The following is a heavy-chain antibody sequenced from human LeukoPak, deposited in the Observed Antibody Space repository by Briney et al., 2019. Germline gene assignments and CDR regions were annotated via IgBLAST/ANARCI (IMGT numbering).Heavy chain of an antibody. Sequence: SVKVSCKASGGTFNSYAINWVRQAPGQGLEWMGVIIPIFGTTNYAQTFQGRVTITADESTSTAYMELSSLRSEDTAVYYCASGRGFEAWFDPWGQGTLVTVSS. V-gene: IGHV1-69*01. D-gene: IGHD3-9*01. J-gene: IGHJ5*02. CDR1: GGTFNSYA. CDR3: ASGRGFEAWFDP. CDR2: IIPIFGTT.